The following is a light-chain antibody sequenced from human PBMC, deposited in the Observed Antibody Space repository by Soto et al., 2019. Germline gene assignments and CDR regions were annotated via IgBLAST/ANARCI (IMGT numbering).Light chain of an antibody. CDR3: SSYSGTNYHYV. J-gene: IGLJ1*01. V-gene: IGLV2-8*01. CDR2: EVS. CDR1: SSDVGGYNH. Sequence: QSALTQPPSASGSFGQSVTISCTGTSSDVGGYNHVSWYQQHPGKAPKLMIYEVSERPSGVPDRFSGSKSGNTASLTVSGLQADDEADYYCSSYSGTNYHYVFGTGTKVTVL.